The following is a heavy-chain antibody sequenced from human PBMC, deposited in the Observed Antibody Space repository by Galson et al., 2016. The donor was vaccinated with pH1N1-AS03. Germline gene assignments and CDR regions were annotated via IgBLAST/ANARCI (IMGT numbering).Heavy chain of an antibody. D-gene: IGHD6-13*01. CDR2: IYSIGGT. Sequence: ETLSLTCTVSSGSISSYSWNWIRQPPGKGLEWIGSIYSIGGTNYNPSLESRITISVETLKNQFSLKLRSVTAADTAVYYCARATAVGPPYFDYWGQGTVATVSS. J-gene: IGHJ4*02. CDR1: SGSISSYS. V-gene: IGHV4-59*01. CDR3: ARATAVGPPYFDY.